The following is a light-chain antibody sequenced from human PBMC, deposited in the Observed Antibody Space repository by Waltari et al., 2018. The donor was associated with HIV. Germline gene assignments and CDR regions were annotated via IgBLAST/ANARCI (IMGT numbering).Light chain of an antibody. CDR3: QSYVSSVNVV. CDR1: SYNIGAAYD. V-gene: IGLV1-40*01. Sequence: QSVLTQPPSVSGAPGQTVTISCTGSSYNIGAAYDVHWYQQVPGTAPKLLIYANTNRPSGVPDRFSGSKSGTAASLAISGLQTEDEADYYCQSYVSSVNVVFGGGTRVTVL. CDR2: ANT. J-gene: IGLJ3*02.